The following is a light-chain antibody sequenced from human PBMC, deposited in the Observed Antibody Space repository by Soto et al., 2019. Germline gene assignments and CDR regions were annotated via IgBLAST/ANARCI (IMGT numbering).Light chain of an antibody. CDR3: SSYTSSSTLL. J-gene: IGLJ2*01. V-gene: IGLV2-14*01. Sequence: QSALTQPASVSGSPGQSITISCTGSSSDVGTYNYVSWYQQHPGKAPKLMIYEVSNRPSGVSKRFSGSKSGNTASLTISGLQAEDEADYYCSSYTSSSTLLFGGGTKLTVL. CDR2: EVS. CDR1: SSDVGTYNY.